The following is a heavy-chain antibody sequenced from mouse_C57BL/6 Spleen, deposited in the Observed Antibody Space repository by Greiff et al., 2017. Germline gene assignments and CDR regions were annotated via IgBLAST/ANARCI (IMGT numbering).Heavy chain of an antibody. CDR2: ISYDGSN. V-gene: IGHV3-6*01. D-gene: IGHD1-1*01. CDR3: ARVLLRWYFDV. CDR1: GYSITSGYY. J-gene: IGHJ1*03. Sequence: VQLKESGPGLVKPSQSLSLTCSVTGYSITSGYYWNWIRQFPGNKLEWMGYISYDGSNNYNPSLKNRNSITRDTSKNQFFLKLNSVTTEDTATYYCARVLLRWYFDVWGTGTTVTVSS.